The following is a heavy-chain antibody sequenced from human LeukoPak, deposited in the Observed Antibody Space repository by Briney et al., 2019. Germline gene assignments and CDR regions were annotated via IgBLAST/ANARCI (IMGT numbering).Heavy chain of an antibody. Sequence: ASVKVSCKVSGYTLTELSMHWVRQAPGKGLEWMGGFDPEDGETIYAQKFQGRVTMTEDTSTDTAYMELSSLRSEDTAVYYCATSGLGAVITHWPYYYYMDVWGKGTTVTVSS. D-gene: IGHD1-26*01. J-gene: IGHJ6*03. CDR1: GYTLTELS. CDR3: ATSGLGAVITHWPYYYYMDV. V-gene: IGHV1-24*01. CDR2: FDPEDGET.